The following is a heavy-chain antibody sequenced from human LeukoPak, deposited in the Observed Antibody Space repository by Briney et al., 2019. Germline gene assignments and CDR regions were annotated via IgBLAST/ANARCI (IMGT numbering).Heavy chain of an antibody. J-gene: IGHJ5*02. V-gene: IGHV4-34*01. Sequence: PSETLSLTCAVYGGSFSGYYWSWIRQPPGKGLEWIGEINHSGSTNYNPSLKSRVTISVDTSKNQFSLKLSSVTAADTAVYYCARVVRGAYYNWFDPWGQGTLVTASS. D-gene: IGHD3-10*01. CDR1: GGSFSGYY. CDR2: INHSGST. CDR3: ARVVRGAYYNWFDP.